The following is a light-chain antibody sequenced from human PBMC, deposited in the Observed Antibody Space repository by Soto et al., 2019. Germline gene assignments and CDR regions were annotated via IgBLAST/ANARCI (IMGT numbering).Light chain of an antibody. CDR3: SSYASSNTYV. CDR1: SSDVGGYNY. V-gene: IGLV2-14*01. J-gene: IGLJ1*01. CDR2: EVS. Sequence: QSVLTPPASVSGSPGQSITISCTGASSDVGGYNYVSWYQQYPGKAPKLIIYEVSSRPSGVSNRFSGSKSGNTASLTISVRQDEDEADYYCSSYASSNTYVFGTGTKVNVL.